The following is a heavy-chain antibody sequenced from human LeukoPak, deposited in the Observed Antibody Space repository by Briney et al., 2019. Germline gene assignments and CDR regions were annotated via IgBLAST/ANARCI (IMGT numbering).Heavy chain of an antibody. CDR1: GFTFSSYA. CDR2: ISGSGGST. V-gene: IGHV3-23*01. Sequence: GGSLRLSCAASGFTFSSYAMSWVRQAPGKGLEWVSAISGSGGSTYYADSVKGRFTISRDNAKNSLYLQMNSLRAEDTAVYYCARDDRIVVVIDYWGQGTLVTVSS. CDR3: ARDDRIVVVIDY. D-gene: IGHD3-22*01. J-gene: IGHJ4*02.